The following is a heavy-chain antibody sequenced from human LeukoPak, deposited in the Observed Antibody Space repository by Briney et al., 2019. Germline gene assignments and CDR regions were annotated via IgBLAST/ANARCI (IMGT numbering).Heavy chain of an antibody. CDR1: GYIFSSYW. Sequence: GKSLRISCKGSGYIFSSYWIGWARPMPGKGLEWMGIIYPGGSDTRYSPPFQGQVTISADKSISTAYVQWNSLRASDTAMYYCARHQYYYDTRAYYIDYWGQGTLVTVSS. CDR3: ARHQYYYDTRAYYIDY. V-gene: IGHV5-51*01. J-gene: IGHJ4*02. CDR2: IYPGGSDT. D-gene: IGHD3-22*01.